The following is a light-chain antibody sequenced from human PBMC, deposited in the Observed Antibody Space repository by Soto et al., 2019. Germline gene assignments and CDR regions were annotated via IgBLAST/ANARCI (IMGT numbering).Light chain of an antibody. CDR3: QTWGTGIQL. J-gene: IGLJ1*01. CDR2: LNSDGSH. CDR1: SGHSSYA. V-gene: IGLV4-69*01. Sequence: QPVLTQSPSASASLGASVKLTCTLSSGHSSYAIAWHQQQPEKGPRYLMKLNSDGSHSKGDGIPDRFSGSSSGAERYLTISGLQSEDEADYYCQTWGTGIQLFGTGTKLTVL.